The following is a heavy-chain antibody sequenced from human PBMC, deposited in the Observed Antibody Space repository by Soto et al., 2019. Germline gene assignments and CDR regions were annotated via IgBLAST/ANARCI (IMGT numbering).Heavy chain of an antibody. CDR2: IYYSGST. V-gene: IGHV4-59*01. Sequence: SETLSLTCNVSGGSISSYYWSWIRQPPGKGLEWIGYIYYSGSTNYNPALKSRVTISVDTSKNQFSLKLSSVIAADTAVYYCATGYLGYCSSTSCPPQNYYYYYGMDVWGQGTTVTVSS. J-gene: IGHJ6*02. D-gene: IGHD2-2*01. CDR1: GGSISSYY. CDR3: ATGYLGYCSSTSCPPQNYYYYYGMDV.